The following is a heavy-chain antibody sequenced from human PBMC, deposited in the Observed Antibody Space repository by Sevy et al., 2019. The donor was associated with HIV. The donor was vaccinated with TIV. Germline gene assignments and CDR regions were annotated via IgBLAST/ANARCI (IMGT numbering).Heavy chain of an antibody. V-gene: IGHV1-24*01. D-gene: IGHD3-22*01. CDR2: FDPEDGET. J-gene: IGHJ4*02. CDR3: ATSREYYEDSSGYLDF. Sequence: ASVKVSCKVSGKTLSELSMHWVRQAPGKGLEWMGRFDPEDGETIYSQKFQGRVTLTEDTSTDTADMELRSLKSEDTAVYYCATSREYYEDSSGYLDFWGQGTLVTVSS. CDR1: GKTLSELS.